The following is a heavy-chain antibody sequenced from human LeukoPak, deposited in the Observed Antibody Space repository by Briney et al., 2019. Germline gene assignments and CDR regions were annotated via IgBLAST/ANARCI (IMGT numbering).Heavy chain of an antibody. J-gene: IGHJ6*02. Sequence: SETLSLTCTVSGGSISSGGYYWSWIRQHPGKGLEWIGYIYYSGSTYYNPSLKSRVTISVDTSKNQFSLKLSSVTAADTAVYYCASEIKVGATPYYYYYGMDVWGQGTTVTVSS. CDR2: IYYSGST. CDR3: ASEIKVGATPYYYYYGMDV. CDR1: GGSISSGGYY. D-gene: IGHD1-26*01. V-gene: IGHV4-31*03.